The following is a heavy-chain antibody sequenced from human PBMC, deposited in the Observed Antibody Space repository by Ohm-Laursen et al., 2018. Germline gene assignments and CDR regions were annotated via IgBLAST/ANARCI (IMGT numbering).Heavy chain of an antibody. CDR1: GFTFSSHA. V-gene: IGHV3-23*01. J-gene: IGHJ4*02. CDR2: LAVSGTT. D-gene: IGHD3-10*01. Sequence: SLRLSCTASGFTFSSHAMSWVRQAPGKGLEWVSSLAVSGTTYYADSVKGRFTISRDTSKNAVYLQMDSLRAEDTAVYYCARVHSDNLRGADYWGRGTLVTVSS. CDR3: ARVHSDNLRGADY.